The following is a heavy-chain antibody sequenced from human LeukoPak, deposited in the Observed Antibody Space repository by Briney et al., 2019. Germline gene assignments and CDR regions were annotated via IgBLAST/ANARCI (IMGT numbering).Heavy chain of an antibody. D-gene: IGHD3/OR15-3a*01. J-gene: IGHJ4*02. V-gene: IGHV3-23*01. CDR2: ISDSGVST. Sequence: GGSLRLSCAASGFTFSSYAMSWVRQAPREALEWVSAISDSGVSTYYADSVRGRFTISRDNSKNTLYLQMNSLRAEDTAVYYCAKHLNLDYDYWGQGTLVTVSS. CDR1: GFTFSSYA. CDR3: AKHLNLDYDY.